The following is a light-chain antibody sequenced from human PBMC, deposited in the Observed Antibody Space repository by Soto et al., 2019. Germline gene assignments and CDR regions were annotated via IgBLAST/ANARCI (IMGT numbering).Light chain of an antibody. CDR1: QSVSVW. CDR2: DAS. J-gene: IGKJ2*01. V-gene: IGKV1-5*01. Sequence: DIQMTQSPSTLSASVGDRVTITCRASQSVSVWLAWYQQKPGKAPKLLISDASTLQRGVPSRFSASGSGTDFTLIISNLQSDDFATYYCQQYITYSPYTFGQGTKADIK. CDR3: QQYITYSPYT.